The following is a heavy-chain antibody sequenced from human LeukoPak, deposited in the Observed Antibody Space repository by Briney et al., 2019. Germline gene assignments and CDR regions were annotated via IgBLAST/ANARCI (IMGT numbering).Heavy chain of an antibody. J-gene: IGHJ4*02. V-gene: IGHV4-59*08. D-gene: IGHD3-10*01. Sequence: SETLSLTCTVSGGSISSYYWSWIRQPPGKGLEWIGYIYYSGSTNYNPSLKSRVTISVNTSKNQFSLKLSSVTAVDTAVYYCARHPRFGEYELDYWGQGTLVTVSS. CDR2: IYYSGST. CDR3: ARHPRFGEYELDY. CDR1: GGSISSYY.